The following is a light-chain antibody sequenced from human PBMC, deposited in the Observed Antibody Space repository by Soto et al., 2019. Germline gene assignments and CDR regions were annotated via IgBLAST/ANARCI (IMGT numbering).Light chain of an antibody. V-gene: IGKV3-20*01. Sequence: EIVLTQSPGTLSLSPGERATLSCRASQSVSSSDLAWYQQKPGQAPRLLIYGASSRATGIPDRFSGSGSGTDFTLTISSLQPEDVAVYYCQQYGSSGTFGQGTKVDIK. J-gene: IGKJ1*01. CDR2: GAS. CDR1: QSVSSSD. CDR3: QQYGSSGT.